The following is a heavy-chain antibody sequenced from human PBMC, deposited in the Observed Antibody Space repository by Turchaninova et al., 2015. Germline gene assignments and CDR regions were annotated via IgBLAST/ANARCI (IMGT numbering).Heavy chain of an antibody. V-gene: IGHV3-30*04. CDR3: ARDFFLDYYFDY. J-gene: IGHJ4*02. Sequence: GGGVVQPGRSLRLSCAVSGFTFRSYAMHWVRQAPGKGLEWVAVISDDGSNTYYADSVKGRFTISRDNSRDTLYLQMNSLGAEDTAVYYCARDFFLDYYFDYWGQGTLVTVSS. CDR2: ISDDGSNT. CDR1: GFTFRSYA.